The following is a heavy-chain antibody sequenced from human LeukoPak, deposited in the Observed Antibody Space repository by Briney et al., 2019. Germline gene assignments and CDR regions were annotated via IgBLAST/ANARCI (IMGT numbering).Heavy chain of an antibody. CDR3: ARTGYDFWSGYPYYYYMDV. CDR2: ISYDGSNK. J-gene: IGHJ6*03. Sequence: GGSLRLSCAASGFTFSSYAMHWVRQAPGKGLEWVAIISYDGSNKYYADSVKGRFTISRDNSKNTLYLQMNSLRAEDTAVYYCARTGYDFWSGYPYYYYMDVWGKGTTVTVSS. CDR1: GFTFSSYA. D-gene: IGHD3-3*01. V-gene: IGHV3-30*01.